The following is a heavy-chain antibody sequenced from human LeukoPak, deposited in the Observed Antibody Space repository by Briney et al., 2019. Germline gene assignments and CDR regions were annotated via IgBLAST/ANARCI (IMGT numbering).Heavy chain of an antibody. J-gene: IGHJ4*02. V-gene: IGHV1-69*04. D-gene: IGHD3-10*01. CDR3: ARAPPREGVFTFFDY. Sequence: SVKVSCKASGGTFSSYAISWVRQAPGQGLEWMGRIIPILGIANYAQKFQGRVTITADKSTSTAYMELSSLRSEDTAVYYCARAPPREGVFTFFDYWGQGTLVTVSS. CDR2: IIPILGIA. CDR1: GGTFSSYA.